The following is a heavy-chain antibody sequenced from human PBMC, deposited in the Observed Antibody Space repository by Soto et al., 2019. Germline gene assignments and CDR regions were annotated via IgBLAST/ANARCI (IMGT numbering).Heavy chain of an antibody. J-gene: IGHJ6*03. V-gene: IGHV3-64*01. Sequence: EVQLAESGGGLAQPGGSLGLSCAASGFTLSGYAMDWVRQAPGKGLEYVSGISSNGVGTYYANSVQGRFTISRDNSKNTVYLQMGSLRPEDMAVYYGARRARADFYYMAVWGKGTTVTVSS. CDR1: GFTLSGYA. CDR3: ARRARADFYYMAV. CDR2: ISSNGVGT.